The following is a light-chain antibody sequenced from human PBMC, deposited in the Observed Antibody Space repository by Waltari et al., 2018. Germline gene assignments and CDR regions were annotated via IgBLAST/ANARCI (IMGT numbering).Light chain of an antibody. CDR2: AAS. V-gene: IGKV1-5*03. CDR3: HQYNSYST. J-gene: IGKJ1*01. Sequence: DVQMTQSPSTLSASVGDRVTITCRASQSVSVWLAWYQQKPGKAPKLLIYAASSLESGVPSRFSGSGSGTEFTLTISGLQPDDFATYYCHQYNSYSTFGQGTKVGIK. CDR1: QSVSVW.